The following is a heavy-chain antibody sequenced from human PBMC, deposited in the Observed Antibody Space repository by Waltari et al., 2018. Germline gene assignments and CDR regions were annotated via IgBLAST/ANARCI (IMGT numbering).Heavy chain of an antibody. CDR3: ARTSDYDWFDP. D-gene: IGHD4-17*01. Sequence: QLQLQESGPGLVKPSETLSLTCTVSGGSISSNGYYWGWIRQPPGKGLEWIWRNQDRGHQSYSTTLKSRVTLSVDASKHQFSLKLTSVPAADPAVYYCARTSDYDWFDPWGQVTLVTVSS. CDR1: GGSISSNGYY. CDR2: NQDRGHQ. J-gene: IGHJ5*02. V-gene: IGHV4-39*07.